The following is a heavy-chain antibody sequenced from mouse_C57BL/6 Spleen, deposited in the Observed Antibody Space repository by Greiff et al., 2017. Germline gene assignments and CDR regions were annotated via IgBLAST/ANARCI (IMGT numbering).Heavy chain of an antibody. CDR2: INYDGSST. Sequence: EVKLMESEGGLVQPGSSMKLSCTASGFTFSDYYMAWVRQVPEKGLEWVANINYDGSSTYYLDSLKSRFIISRDNAKNILYLQMSSLKSEDTATYYCARTAYGSSYVFAYWGQGTLVTVSA. CDR1: GFTFSDYY. D-gene: IGHD1-1*01. V-gene: IGHV5-16*01. J-gene: IGHJ3*01. CDR3: ARTAYGSSYVFAY.